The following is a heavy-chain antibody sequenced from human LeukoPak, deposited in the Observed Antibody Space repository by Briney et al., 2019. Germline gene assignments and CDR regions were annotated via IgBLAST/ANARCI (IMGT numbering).Heavy chain of an antibody. J-gene: IGHJ4*02. V-gene: IGHV4-30-2*01. Sequence: PSQTLSLTCAVSGGSISSGGYSWSRIRQPPGKGLEWIGYIYHSGSTYYNPSLKSRVTISVDRSKNQFSLKLSSVTAADTAVYYCARQGYYDSSGYYSDYWGQGTLVTVSS. CDR3: ARQGYYDSSGYYSDY. CDR1: GGSISSGGYS. D-gene: IGHD3-22*01. CDR2: IYHSGST.